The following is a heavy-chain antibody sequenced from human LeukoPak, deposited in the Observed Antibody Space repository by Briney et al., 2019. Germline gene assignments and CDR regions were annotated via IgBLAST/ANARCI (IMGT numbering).Heavy chain of an antibody. J-gene: IGHJ4*02. Sequence: PGGSLRLSCVASGFIFDDSLMHWVRQAPGKGLEWISLISRDGSTPYYADSVKGRFTISRDNSKNSLFLQMNSLTPEDTDVYYCARDIRGNYFDSWGQGTLVTVSS. D-gene: IGHD3-16*01. CDR2: ISRDGSTP. CDR3: ARDIRGNYFDS. CDR1: GFIFDDSL. V-gene: IGHV3-43*01.